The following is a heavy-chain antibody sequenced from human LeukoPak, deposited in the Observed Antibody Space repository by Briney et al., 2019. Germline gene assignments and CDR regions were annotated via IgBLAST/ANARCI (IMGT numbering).Heavy chain of an antibody. CDR3: ARAPGYCSSTSCPGLDY. CDR2: IYNGGST. J-gene: IGHJ4*02. V-gene: IGHV3-66*02. Sequence: GGSLRLSCAASGFTVSSNYMSWVRQAPGKGLEWVSVIYNGGSTYYADSVKGRFTISRDNSKNTLYLQMNSLRAEDTAVYYCARAPGYCSSTSCPGLDYWGRGTLVTVSS. CDR1: GFTVSSNY. D-gene: IGHD2-2*01.